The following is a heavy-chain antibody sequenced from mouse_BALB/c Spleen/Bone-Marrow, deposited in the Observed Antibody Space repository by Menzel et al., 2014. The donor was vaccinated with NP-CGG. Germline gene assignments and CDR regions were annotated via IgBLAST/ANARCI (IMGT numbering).Heavy chain of an antibody. Sequence: EVKVVESGGGLVQPGGSLRLSCATSGFIFTDYYMSWVRQPPGRALEWMGFIRNKANVYSTEYSASVKGRFTISRGNSQSILYLQMNTLRAEDSATYYCVREEDGYYVGFAYWGQGTLVTVSA. J-gene: IGHJ3*01. CDR3: VREEDGYYVGFAY. V-gene: IGHV7-3*02. CDR2: IRNKANVYST. CDR1: GFIFTDYY. D-gene: IGHD2-3*01.